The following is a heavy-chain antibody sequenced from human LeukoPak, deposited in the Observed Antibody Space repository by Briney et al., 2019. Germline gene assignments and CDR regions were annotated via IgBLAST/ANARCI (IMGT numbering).Heavy chain of an antibody. V-gene: IGHV3-64*01. Sequence: GGSLRLSCVASGFTFSTYSMHWVRQAPRKGLEYVSAIGYNGDTFYANSVKARFIISRDDSKSTLYLQMGSLGAEDVAIYYCARVGLSGAFDIWGQGTMVSVSS. CDR1: GFTFSTYS. J-gene: IGHJ3*02. D-gene: IGHD5-12*01. CDR2: IGYNGDT. CDR3: ARVGLSGAFDI.